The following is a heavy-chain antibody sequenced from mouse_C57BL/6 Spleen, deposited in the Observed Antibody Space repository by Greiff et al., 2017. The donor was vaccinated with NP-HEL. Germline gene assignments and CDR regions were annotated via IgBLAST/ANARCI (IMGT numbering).Heavy chain of an antibody. Sequence: EVHLVESGGGLVKPGGSLKLSCAASGFTFSSYAMSWVRQTPEKRLEWVATISDGGSYTYYPDNVKGRFTITRDNAKNNLYLQMSHLKSEDTAMYYCAREGDYGNYASYFDYWGQGTTLTVSS. CDR1: GFTFSSYA. D-gene: IGHD2-1*01. CDR2: ISDGGSYT. J-gene: IGHJ2*01. CDR3: AREGDYGNYASYFDY. V-gene: IGHV5-4*01.